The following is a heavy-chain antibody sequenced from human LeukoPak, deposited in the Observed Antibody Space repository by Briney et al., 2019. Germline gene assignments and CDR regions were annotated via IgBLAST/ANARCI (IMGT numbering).Heavy chain of an antibody. CDR2: MNPNSGNT. V-gene: IGHV1-8*01. CDR1: GYTFTSYD. CDR3: ARGYHRYYYGSGRWYNWFDP. J-gene: IGHJ5*02. Sequence: ASVKVSCKASGYTFTSYDINWVRQATGQGLEWMGWMNPNSGNTGYAQKFQGRVTMTRNTSISTAYMELSSLRSEDTAVYYCARGYHRYYYGSGRWYNWFDPWGQGTLVTVSS. D-gene: IGHD3-10*01.